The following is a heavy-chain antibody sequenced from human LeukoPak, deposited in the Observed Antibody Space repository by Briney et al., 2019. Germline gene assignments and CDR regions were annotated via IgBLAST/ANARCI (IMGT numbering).Heavy chain of an antibody. D-gene: IGHD3-22*01. Sequence: PGGSLRLSCAASEFTFSGSAMHWVRQASGKGLEWVGRIRSKANSYATAYAASVKGRFTISRDDSKNTAYLQMNSLKTEDTAVYYCTRLRLDYYDSSGYQLWGQGTLVTVSS. CDR3: TRLRLDYYDSSGYQL. J-gene: IGHJ1*01. CDR1: EFTFSGSA. CDR2: IRSKANSYAT. V-gene: IGHV3-73*01.